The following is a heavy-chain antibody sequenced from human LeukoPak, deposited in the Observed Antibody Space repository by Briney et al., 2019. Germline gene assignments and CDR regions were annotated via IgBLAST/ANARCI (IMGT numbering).Heavy chain of an antibody. CDR3: ARLPGATSNVDY. CDR1: GGSFSSYY. Sequence: SETLSLTCTLSGGSFSSYYWSWIRQPPGKGLEWIGYIYHSGTTNYNPSLKSRVTIALDTSKNQFSLKLSSVTAADTAVYYCARLPGATSNVDYWGQGTLVTVSS. CDR2: IYHSGTT. J-gene: IGHJ4*02. V-gene: IGHV4-59*08. D-gene: IGHD1-26*01.